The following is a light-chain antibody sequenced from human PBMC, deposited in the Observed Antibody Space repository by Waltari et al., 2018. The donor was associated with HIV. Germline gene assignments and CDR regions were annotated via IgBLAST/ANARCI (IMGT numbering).Light chain of an antibody. CDR3: AAWDDSLNVWV. Sequence: QSVLTQPPPASGTPGQRVTISCSGSSSNIGSITVNWYQQLPGTAPKLLIYSNNQRPSGVPDRFAGSKSGTSASLAISVLQSEDEADYYCAAWDDSLNVWVFGGGTKLTVL. CDR1: SSNIGSIT. V-gene: IGLV1-44*01. J-gene: IGLJ3*02. CDR2: SNN.